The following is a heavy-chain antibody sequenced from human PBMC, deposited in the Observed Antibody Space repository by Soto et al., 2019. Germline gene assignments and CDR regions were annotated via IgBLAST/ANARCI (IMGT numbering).Heavy chain of an antibody. CDR3: ASTAHSSGWSSGGFDY. D-gene: IGHD6-19*01. J-gene: IGHJ4*02. Sequence: SETLSLTCSVSGGSIIGYYWSWIRQPPGKGLEWIGHIYHSGSTNYNPSLKSRVTISVDTSKNEFSLKLSFVTAADTAVYYCASTAHSSGWSSGGFDYWGQGTLVT. CDR1: GGSIIGYY. V-gene: IGHV4-59*01. CDR2: IYHSGST.